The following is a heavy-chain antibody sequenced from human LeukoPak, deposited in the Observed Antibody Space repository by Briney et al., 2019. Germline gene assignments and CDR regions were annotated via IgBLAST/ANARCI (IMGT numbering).Heavy chain of an antibody. V-gene: IGHV4-61*09. D-gene: IGHD6-6*01. J-gene: IGHJ3*02. CDR3: ASEYSSSTWAFDI. Sequence: SQTLSLTCTVSGGSISSGSYFWRWIRQPAGKGLEWIGHIYTSGSTNYNPSLKSRVTISVDTSKNQFSLKLSSVTAADTAVYYCASEYSSSTWAFDIWGRGTMVTVSS. CDR2: IYTSGST. CDR1: GGSISSGSYF.